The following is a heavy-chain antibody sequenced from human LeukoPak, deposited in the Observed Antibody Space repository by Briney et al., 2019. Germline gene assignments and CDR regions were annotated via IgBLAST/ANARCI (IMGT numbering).Heavy chain of an antibody. V-gene: IGHV4-34*01. CDR3: ARARRIIAAAGTFDY. CDR1: GGSFSGYY. J-gene: IGHJ4*02. D-gene: IGHD6-13*01. CDR2: INHSGST. Sequence: SETLSLTCAVYGGSFSGYYWSWIRQPPGKGLEWIGEINHSGSTNYNPSLKSRVTISVDTSKNQCSLRLSSVTAADTAVYYCARARRIIAAAGTFDYWGQGTLVTVSS.